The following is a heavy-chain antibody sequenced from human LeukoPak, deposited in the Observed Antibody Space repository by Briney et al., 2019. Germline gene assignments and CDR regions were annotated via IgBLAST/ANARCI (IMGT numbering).Heavy chain of an antibody. CDR1: GFTFSSYG. V-gene: IGHV3-30*03. Sequence: GGSLRLSCAASGFTFSSYGMHWVRQAPGKGLEWVAVISYDGSNKYYADSVKGRFTISRDNSKNTLYLQMNSLRAEDTAVYYCARDGELGDAFDIWGQGTMVTVSS. D-gene: IGHD1-26*01. CDR3: ARDGELGDAFDI. J-gene: IGHJ3*02. CDR2: ISYDGSNK.